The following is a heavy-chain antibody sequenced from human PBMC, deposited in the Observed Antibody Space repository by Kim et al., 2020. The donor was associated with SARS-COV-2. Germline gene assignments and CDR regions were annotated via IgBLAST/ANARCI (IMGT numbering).Heavy chain of an antibody. V-gene: IGHV3-33*06. CDR3: AKAIREAAGTEVDY. J-gene: IGHJ4*02. D-gene: IGHD6-13*01. Sequence: DSVQGRFPISRDHSKDTLYLQMNRLRAEDTAVYYCAKAIREAAGTEVDYWGQGALVTVSS.